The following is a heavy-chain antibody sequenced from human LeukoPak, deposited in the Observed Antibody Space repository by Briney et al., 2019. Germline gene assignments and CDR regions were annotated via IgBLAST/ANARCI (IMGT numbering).Heavy chain of an antibody. D-gene: IGHD2-2*01. J-gene: IGHJ4*02. CDR1: GFTFISYA. V-gene: IGHV3-23*01. CDR2: ITDSGGST. CDR3: AKVQMSTGWTFDF. Sequence: GGSLRLSCAASGFTFISYAMSWVRQAPGKGLEWVSGITDSGGSTYYADSVKGRFTISRDRSKNTVYLQMNSLRVEDTAVYYCAKVQMSTGWTFDFWGQGSLVTVSS.